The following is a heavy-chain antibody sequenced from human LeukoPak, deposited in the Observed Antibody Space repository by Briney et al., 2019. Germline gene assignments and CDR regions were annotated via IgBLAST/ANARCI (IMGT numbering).Heavy chain of an antibody. CDR3: ARAGRSNILTGYLSPSYYYYYYMDV. Sequence: SETLSLTCAVYGGSFSGYYWSWIRQPPGKGLEWIGEINHSGSTNYNPSLKSRVTISVDTSKNQFSLKLSSVTAADTAVYYCARAGRSNILTGYLSPSYYYYYYMDVWGKGTTVTISS. V-gene: IGHV4-34*01. D-gene: IGHD3-9*01. CDR2: INHSGST. CDR1: GGSFSGYY. J-gene: IGHJ6*03.